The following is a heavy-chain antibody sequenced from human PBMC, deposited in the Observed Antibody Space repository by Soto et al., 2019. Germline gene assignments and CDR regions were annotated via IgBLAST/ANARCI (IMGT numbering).Heavy chain of an antibody. J-gene: IGHJ2*01. D-gene: IGHD1-1*01. CDR3: QAEDGIRGTVPVSAFLLNRSSDL. Sequence: KGLEWVSAIIGSDVSTYYADSVKGRFTISRDNPKNTLYLQMNSLRVEDTAVFFFQAEDGIRGTVPVSAFLLNRSSDL. V-gene: IGHV3-23*01. CDR2: IIGSDVST.